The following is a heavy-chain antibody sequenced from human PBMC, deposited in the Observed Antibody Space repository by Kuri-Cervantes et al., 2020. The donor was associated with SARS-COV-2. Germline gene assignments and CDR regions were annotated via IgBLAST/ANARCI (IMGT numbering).Heavy chain of an antibody. CDR1: GFTFSSYG. Sequence: GESLKISCAASGFTFSSYGMHWVRQAPGKGLEWAAVIWYDGSNKYYADSVKGRFTISRDNSKNTLYLQMNSLRAEDTAVYYCARESKYPMMYYYYGMDVWGQGTTVTVSS. J-gene: IGHJ6*02. CDR3: ARESKYPMMYYYYGMDV. CDR2: IWYDGSNK. D-gene: IGHD3-22*01. V-gene: IGHV3-33*01.